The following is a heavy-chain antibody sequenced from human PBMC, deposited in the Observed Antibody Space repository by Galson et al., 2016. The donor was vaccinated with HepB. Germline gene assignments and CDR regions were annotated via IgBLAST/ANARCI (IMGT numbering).Heavy chain of an antibody. CDR1: GFTFSGYG. CDR2: DSMDGRRK. V-gene: IGHV3-30*03. J-gene: IGHJ4*02. D-gene: IGHD2/OR15-2a*01. Sequence: SLRLSCAASGFTFSGYGMHWVRQAPGKGLERLAADSMDGRRKFYADSVKGRFTISRDNSNNMLFLQMSSLRTDDTAIYYCARRHEYCPPVGCSVDYWGQGTLVSVSS. CDR3: ARRHEYCPPVGCSVDY.